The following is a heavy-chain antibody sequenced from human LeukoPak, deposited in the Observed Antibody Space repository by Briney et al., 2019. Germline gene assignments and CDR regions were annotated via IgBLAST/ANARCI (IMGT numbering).Heavy chain of an antibody. CDR3: ARETSCSAGY. V-gene: IGHV3-53*01. CDR2: IYGRGST. CDR1: GFTVSSNY. J-gene: IGHJ4*02. D-gene: IGHD2-21*01. Sequence: GGSLRLSCAASGFTVSSNYMSWARQAPGKGLEWVSVIYGRGSTYYTDSVKGRFTISRDNSKNTLYLQMNSLRAGDTAVYYCARETSCSAGYWGQGTLVTVSS.